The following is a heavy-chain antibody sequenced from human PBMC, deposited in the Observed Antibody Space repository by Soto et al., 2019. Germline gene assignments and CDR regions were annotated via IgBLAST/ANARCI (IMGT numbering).Heavy chain of an antibody. D-gene: IGHD3-3*01. CDR3: AKDSLPGNGGYLFLSIDN. J-gene: IGHJ4*02. CDR1: GFTLDDYA. CDR2: VSWDSGRI. V-gene: IGHV3-9*01. Sequence: TLRLSCAASGFTLDDYAMHWVRPAPGKGLEWIVGVSWDSGRIDYADSVKGRFTVSRDNAKNSLFLQMNSLRVDDTALYYCAKDSLPGNGGYLFLSIDNWGQGTPVTVSS.